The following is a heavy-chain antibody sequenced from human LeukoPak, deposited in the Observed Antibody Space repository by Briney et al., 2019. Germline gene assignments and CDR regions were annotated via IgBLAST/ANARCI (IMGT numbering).Heavy chain of an antibody. Sequence: GGSLRLSCAASGFTVSSNCMSWVRQAPEKGLEWVSVIYSDGSTSYADSVKGRFTISRDNAKNSLYLQMNSLRAEDTAVYYCARAVTTISHWGQGTLVTVSS. CDR2: IYSDGST. J-gene: IGHJ4*02. V-gene: IGHV3-53*01. CDR3: ARAVTTISH. CDR1: GFTVSSNC. D-gene: IGHD5-12*01.